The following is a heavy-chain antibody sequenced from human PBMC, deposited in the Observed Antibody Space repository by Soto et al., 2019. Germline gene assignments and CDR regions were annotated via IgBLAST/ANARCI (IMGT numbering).Heavy chain of an antibody. CDR2: FDPEDGET. CDR1: GYTLTELS. V-gene: IGHV1-24*01. CDR3: ATGGFGYIVVVPPAGAYYYYMDV. Sequence: ASVKVSCKVSGYTLTELSMHWVRQAPGKGLEWMGGFDPEDGETIYAQKFQGRVTMTEDTSTDTAYMELSSLRSEDTAVYYCATGGFGYIVVVPPAGAYYYYMDVWGKGTTVTVSS. J-gene: IGHJ6*03. D-gene: IGHD2-2*01.